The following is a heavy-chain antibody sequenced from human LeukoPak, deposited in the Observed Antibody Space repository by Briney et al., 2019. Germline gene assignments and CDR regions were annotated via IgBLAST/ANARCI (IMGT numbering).Heavy chain of an antibody. CDR1: GGSISSYY. CDR3: AVLNSSGWYGGAFDI. Sequence: PSETLSLTCTVSGGSISSYYWSWIRQPPGKGLEWIGYIYYSGSTNYNPSLKSRVTISVDTSKIQFSLKLSSVTAADTAVYYCAVLNSSGWYGGAFDIWGQGTMVTVSS. CDR2: IYYSGST. D-gene: IGHD6-19*01. V-gene: IGHV4-59*08. J-gene: IGHJ3*02.